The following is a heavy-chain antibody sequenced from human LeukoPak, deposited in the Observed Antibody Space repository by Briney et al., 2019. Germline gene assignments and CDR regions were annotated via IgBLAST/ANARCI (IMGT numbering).Heavy chain of an antibody. D-gene: IGHD2-15*01. CDR2: IYSGGST. CDR1: GFTFSSNY. V-gene: IGHV3-53*04. J-gene: IGHJ4*02. CDR3: AREQYCSGGSCYCGY. Sequence: GGSVRVSCTASGFTFSSNYMSWVRQAPGKGLEWVSWIYSGGSTYYADSVKGRFTISRHNSKNTLYLQMNSLRAEDTAVYYCAREQYCSGGSCYCGYWGQGTLVTVSS.